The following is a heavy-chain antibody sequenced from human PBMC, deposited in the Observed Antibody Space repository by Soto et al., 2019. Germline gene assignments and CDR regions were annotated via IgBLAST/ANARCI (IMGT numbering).Heavy chain of an antibody. D-gene: IGHD1-26*01. Sequence: LTCAVYGGFVSSGSYYWSWIRQPPGKGLEWIGSISYSGSTSHNLSLKSRTTISVDTSKNQFSLKLSSVTAADTAVYYCARQSYTFGPSNFDYWGQGTLVTVSS. J-gene: IGHJ4*02. CDR3: ARQSYTFGPSNFDY. CDR1: GGFVSSGSYY. CDR2: ISYSGST. V-gene: IGHV4-30-2*03.